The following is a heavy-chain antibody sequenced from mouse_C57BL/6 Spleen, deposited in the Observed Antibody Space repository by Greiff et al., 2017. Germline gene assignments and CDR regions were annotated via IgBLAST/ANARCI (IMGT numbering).Heavy chain of an antibody. CDR3: ARGNYYGSTPFDY. Sequence: EVQLQQSGPELVKPGASVKMSCKASGYTFTDYNMHWVKQSHGKSLEWIGYINPNNGGTSYNQKFKGKATLTVNKSSSTAYVELRSLTSEDAAVYYCARGNYYGSTPFDYWGQGTTLTVSS. CDR2: INPNNGGT. CDR1: GYTFTDYN. D-gene: IGHD1-1*01. V-gene: IGHV1-22*01. J-gene: IGHJ2*01.